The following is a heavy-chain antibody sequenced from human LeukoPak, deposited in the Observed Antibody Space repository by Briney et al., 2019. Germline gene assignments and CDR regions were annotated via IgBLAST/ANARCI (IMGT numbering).Heavy chain of an antibody. V-gene: IGHV4-4*07. Sequence: SETLSLTCTVSGGSISSYYWSWIRQPAGKGLEWIGRIYAGGSTDYNPSLKSRITMSVDTSKNQFSLKLSSVTAADTAVYYCARDDRMSAFDIWGQGTMVTISS. CDR1: GGSISSYY. CDR3: ARDDRMSAFDI. J-gene: IGHJ3*02. CDR2: IYAGGST.